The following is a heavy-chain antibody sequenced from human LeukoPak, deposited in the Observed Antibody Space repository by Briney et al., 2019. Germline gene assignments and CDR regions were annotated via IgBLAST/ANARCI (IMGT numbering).Heavy chain of an antibody. D-gene: IGHD3-22*01. V-gene: IGHV3-23*01. Sequence: GGSLRLSCAASGFTFSSSAMSWVRQVPGKGLEWVSGISASGGSTSYADSVRGRFTISRDNSKNTLYVQMNSLRAEDTAVYYCARGPNYYDSSGYYYPTYYFDYWGQGTLVTVSS. CDR2: ISASGGST. J-gene: IGHJ4*02. CDR1: GFTFSSSA. CDR3: ARGPNYYDSSGYYYPTYYFDY.